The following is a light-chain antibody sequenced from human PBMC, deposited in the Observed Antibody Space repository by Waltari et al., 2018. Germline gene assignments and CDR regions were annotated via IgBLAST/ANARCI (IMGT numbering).Light chain of an antibody. V-gene: IGKV3-15*01. CDR1: QSVGYN. CDR2: GAS. Sequence: EVVMTPSPATLSVSPGERVTLSCRASQSVGYNLAWFQQQPGQAPRLLIYGASTRATDIPDRFSGSGSGTAFTLTISSLQSEDFANYYCQQYNNWQITFGQGTRLDLK. J-gene: IGKJ5*01. CDR3: QQYNNWQIT.